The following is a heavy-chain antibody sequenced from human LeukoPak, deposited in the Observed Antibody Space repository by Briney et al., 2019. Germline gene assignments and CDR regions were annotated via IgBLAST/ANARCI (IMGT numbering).Heavy chain of an antibody. J-gene: IGHJ6*02. V-gene: IGHV1-2*02. Sequence: ASVKVSCKASGYTFTGYYMHWVRQAPGQGLEWMGWINPNSGGTNYAQKFQGRVTMTRDTSISTAYMELSRLRSDDTAVYYCARGQGFRSTYYYYGMDVWGQGTTVTVSS. CDR2: INPNSGGT. CDR1: GYTFTGYY. CDR3: ARGQGFRSTYYYYGMDV. D-gene: IGHD2-2*01.